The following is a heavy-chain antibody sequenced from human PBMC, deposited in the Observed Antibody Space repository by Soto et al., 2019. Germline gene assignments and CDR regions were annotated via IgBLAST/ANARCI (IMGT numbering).Heavy chain of an antibody. CDR1: GFTFSSYA. J-gene: IGHJ4*02. Sequence: GGSLRLSCAAAGFTFSSYAMSWVRQAPGKGLEWVSGISDSGGSTYYAYSVKGGITISRDTSTYTLYLQMHRLRAADTAVYYCAWTLGSLDDVWSRYYFDYWGQGTLVTVSS. D-gene: IGHD3-3*01. V-gene: IGHV3-23*01. CDR3: AWTLGSLDDVWSRYYFDY. CDR2: ISDSGGST.